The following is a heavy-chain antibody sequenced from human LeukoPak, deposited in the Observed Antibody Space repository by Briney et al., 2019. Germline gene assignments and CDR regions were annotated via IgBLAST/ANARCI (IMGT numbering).Heavy chain of an antibody. V-gene: IGHV3-48*03. CDR3: AKDIGSGWYGFDY. CDR2: ISSSGSTI. CDR1: GFTFSSYE. J-gene: IGHJ4*02. D-gene: IGHD6-19*01. Sequence: GGSLRLSCAASGFTFSSYEMNWVRQAPGKGLEWVSYISSSGSTIYYADSVKGRFTISRDNAKNSLYLQMNSLRAEDMALYYCAKDIGSGWYGFDYWGQGTLVTVSS.